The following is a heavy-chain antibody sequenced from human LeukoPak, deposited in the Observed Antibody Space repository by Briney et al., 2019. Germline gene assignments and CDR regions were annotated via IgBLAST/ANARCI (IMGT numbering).Heavy chain of an antibody. Sequence: GGSLRLSWVVSGFTFSESWMSWVRQAPGKGLEWISHISSTSGDVYYADSVKGRFTISRDNAKNSLYLQMSSLRNEDTAIYYCAQKGGTDHWGQGTLVTVSS. D-gene: IGHD2-15*01. CDR2: ISSTSGDV. CDR1: GFTFSESW. CDR3: AQKGGTDH. J-gene: IGHJ4*02. V-gene: IGHV3-48*02.